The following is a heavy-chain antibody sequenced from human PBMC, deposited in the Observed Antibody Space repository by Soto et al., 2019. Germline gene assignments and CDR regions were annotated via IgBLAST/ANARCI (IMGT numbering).Heavy chain of an antibody. CDR3: ARGVGLYSNYDY. CDR2: INAGNGNT. D-gene: IGHD2-2*02. Sequence: QVQLVQSGAEVKKPGASVKVSCKASGYTYTSYAMHWVRQAPGQRLEWMGWINAGNGNTKYSQKFQGRVTITRDTSASTAYMELSSLRSEDTAVYYCARGVGLYSNYDYWGQGTLVTVSS. J-gene: IGHJ4*02. V-gene: IGHV1-3*01. CDR1: GYTYTSYA.